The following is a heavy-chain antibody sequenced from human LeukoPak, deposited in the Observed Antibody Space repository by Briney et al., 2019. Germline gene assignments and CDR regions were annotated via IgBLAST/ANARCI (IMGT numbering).Heavy chain of an antibody. Sequence: AGGSLRLSCAASGFTFSSYAMSWVRQAPGKGLEWVSAISGSVGSTYYADPVKGRFTISRDNSKNTLYLQMNSLRAEDTAVYYCAKGGYIWGSYRLYAFDIWGQGTMVTVSS. CDR2: ISGSVGST. V-gene: IGHV3-23*01. J-gene: IGHJ3*02. CDR3: AKGGYIWGSYRLYAFDI. D-gene: IGHD3-16*02. CDR1: GFTFSSYA.